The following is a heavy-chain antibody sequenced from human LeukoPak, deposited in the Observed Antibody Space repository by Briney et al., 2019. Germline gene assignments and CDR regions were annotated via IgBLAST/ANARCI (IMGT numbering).Heavy chain of an antibody. D-gene: IGHD2-2*01. CDR3: ARVPPLGYCSSTSCELDY. J-gene: IGHJ4*02. CDR2: INPSSGGT. Sequence: ASVKVSCKASGYTFTGYYMHWVRQAPGQGLEWMGWINPSSGGTNYAQKFQGRVTMTRDTSISTAYMELSRLRSDDTAVYYCARVPPLGYCSSTSCELDYWGQGTLVTVSS. V-gene: IGHV1-2*02. CDR1: GYTFTGYY.